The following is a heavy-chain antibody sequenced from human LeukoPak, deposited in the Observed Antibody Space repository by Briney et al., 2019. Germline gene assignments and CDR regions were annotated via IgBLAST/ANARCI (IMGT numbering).Heavy chain of an antibody. D-gene: IGHD3-22*01. CDR3: ARVCLDSSGCFDY. J-gene: IGHJ4*02. Sequence: GGSLRLSCAASGFTFSSYAMHWVRQAPGKGLEWVAVISYDGSNKYYADSVKGRFTISRDNSKNTLCLQMNSLRAEDTAVYYCARVCLDSSGCFDYWGQGTLVTVSS. CDR1: GFTFSSYA. CDR2: ISYDGSNK. V-gene: IGHV3-30-3*01.